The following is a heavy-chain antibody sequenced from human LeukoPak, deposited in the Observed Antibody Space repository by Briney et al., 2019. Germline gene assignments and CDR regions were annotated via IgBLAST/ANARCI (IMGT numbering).Heavy chain of an antibody. CDR3: ATPPGDFWSGSYYYGMDV. CDR2: INPNSGGT. D-gene: IGHD3-3*01. J-gene: IGHJ6*02. V-gene: IGHV1-2*02. Sequence: ASVKVSCKASGYTFTSYYMHWVRQAPGQGLEWMGWINPNSGGTNYAQKFQGRVTMTRDTSISTAYMELSRLRSDDTAVYYCATPPGDFWSGSYYYGMDVWGQGTTVTVSS. CDR1: GYTFTSYY.